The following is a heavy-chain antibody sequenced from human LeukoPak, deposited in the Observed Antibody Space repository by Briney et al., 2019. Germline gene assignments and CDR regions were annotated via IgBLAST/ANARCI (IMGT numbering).Heavy chain of an antibody. V-gene: IGHV3-21*01. CDR3: ARDPYSGGYGDYYYYYMDL. Sequence: GGSLRLSCAASGFTFSSYSMNWVRQAPGKGVEWGSSISSSSSYIYYADSVKGRFTISRDNAKNSLYLQMNSLRAEDTAVYYCARDPYSGGYGDYYYYYMDLWGQGTTVTISS. D-gene: IGHD1-26*01. J-gene: IGHJ6*03. CDR2: ISSSSSYI. CDR1: GFTFSSYS.